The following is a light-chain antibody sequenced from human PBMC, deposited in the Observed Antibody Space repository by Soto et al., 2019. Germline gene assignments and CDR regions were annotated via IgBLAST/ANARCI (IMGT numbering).Light chain of an antibody. CDR3: AAWDDSLNGLL. CDR2: TNN. Sequence: QSVLTQPLSASGTPGQWVTISRSGSSSNIGSNAVNWYQQLPGTAPKLVIYTNNQRPSGVPDRFSGSKSGTSASLAISGLQSEDKADYHCAAWDDSLNGLLFGGGTKLTVL. CDR1: SSNIGSNA. V-gene: IGLV1-44*01. J-gene: IGLJ2*01.